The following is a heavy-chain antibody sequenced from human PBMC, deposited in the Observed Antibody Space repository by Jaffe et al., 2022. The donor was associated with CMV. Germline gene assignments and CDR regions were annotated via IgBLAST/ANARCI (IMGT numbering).Heavy chain of an antibody. CDR2: ISGSGGST. CDR3: AKTAGGVVVAARHHDY. V-gene: IGHV3-23*04. D-gene: IGHD2-15*01. Sequence: EVQLVESGGGLVQPGGSLRLSCAASGFTFSSYAMSWVRQAPGKGLEWVSAISGSGGSTYYADSVKGRFTISRDNSKNTLYLQMNSLRAEDTAVYYCAKTAGGVVVAARHHDYWGQGTLVTVSS. J-gene: IGHJ4*02. CDR1: GFTFSSYA.